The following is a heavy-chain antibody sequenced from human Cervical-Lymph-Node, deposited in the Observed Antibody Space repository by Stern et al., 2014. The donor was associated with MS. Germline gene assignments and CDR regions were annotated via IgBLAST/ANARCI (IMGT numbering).Heavy chain of an antibody. CDR2: INPTDGGT. CDR1: GDTFASYP. V-gene: IGHV1-46*03. J-gene: IGHJ1*01. D-gene: IGHD4-17*01. Sequence: QVQLVQSGAEVKKPGASVKVSCKASGDTFASYPIHWLRQAPGQGPVWIGLINPTDGGTTYAQTFKGRVTMTRDTSTRTVYMKLSSLGAEDTAMYFCANPLPYANWGQGTRVTVSS. CDR3: ANPLPYAN.